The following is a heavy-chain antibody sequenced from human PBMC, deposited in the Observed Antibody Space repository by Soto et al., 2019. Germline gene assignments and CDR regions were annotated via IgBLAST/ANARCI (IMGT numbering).Heavy chain of an antibody. CDR3: AKSPRGEMATD. CDR1: GYSFINYH. V-gene: IGHV1-18*01. J-gene: IGHJ4*02. CDR2: INTYNGMT. Sequence: QVQLVQSGGEVKKPGASVTVSCKASGYSFINYHSTWVRQAPGQGLEWMAWINTYNGMTDYAQRFQGRVTMTRDTSTSTAYMELRNLGSDDTAVYFCAKSPRGEMATDWGQGTLVTVSS. D-gene: IGHD5-12*01.